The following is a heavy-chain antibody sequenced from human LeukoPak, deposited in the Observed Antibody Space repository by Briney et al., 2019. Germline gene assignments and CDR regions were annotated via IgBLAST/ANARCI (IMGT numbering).Heavy chain of an antibody. CDR3: AKAVAGNKYYFDY. Sequence: QAGGSLRLSCAASGFTFSSYAMSWVRQAPGKGLEWVSAISGSGGSTYYADSVKGRFTISRDNSKNTLYLQMNSLRAEDTAVYYCAKAVAGNKYYFDYWGQGTLVTVSS. V-gene: IGHV3-23*01. CDR2: ISGSGGST. CDR1: GFTFSSYA. D-gene: IGHD6-19*01. J-gene: IGHJ4*02.